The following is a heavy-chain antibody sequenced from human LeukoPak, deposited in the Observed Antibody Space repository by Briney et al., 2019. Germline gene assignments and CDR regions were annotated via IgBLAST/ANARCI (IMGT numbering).Heavy chain of an antibody. J-gene: IGHJ4*02. CDR1: GGSISSGDYY. V-gene: IGHV4-30-4*08. CDR3: ARGDDSSGNFDY. Sequence: PSGTLSLTCTVSGGSISSGDYYWSWIRQPPGKGLEWIGYIYYSGSTYYNPSLKSRVTISVDTSKNQFSLKLSSVTAADTAVYYCARGDDSSGNFDYWGQGTLVTVSS. CDR2: IYYSGST. D-gene: IGHD3-22*01.